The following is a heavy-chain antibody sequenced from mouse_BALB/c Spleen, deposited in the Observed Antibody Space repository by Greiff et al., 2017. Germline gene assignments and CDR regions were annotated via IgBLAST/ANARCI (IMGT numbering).Heavy chain of an antibody. Sequence: DVQLQESGPGLVKPSQSLSLTCTVTGYSITSDYAWNWIRQFPGNKLEWMGYISYSGSTSYNPSLKSRISITRDTSKNQFFLQLNSVTTEDTATYYCARGSYGYWGQGTTLTVSS. CDR1: GYSITSDYA. CDR2: ISYSGST. J-gene: IGHJ2*01. V-gene: IGHV3-2*02. CDR3: ARGSYGY. D-gene: IGHD1-1*02.